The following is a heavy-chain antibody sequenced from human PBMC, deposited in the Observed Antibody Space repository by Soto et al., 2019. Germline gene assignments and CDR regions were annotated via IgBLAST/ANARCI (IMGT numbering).Heavy chain of an antibody. D-gene: IGHD6-13*01. CDR2: ISGSGGST. CDR1: GFTFSSYA. J-gene: IGHJ4*02. Sequence: PGGSLRLSCAAFGFTFSSYAMSRVRQTQGKGLEWVSAISGSGGSTDYADSVKGRFTISRDNSKNTLYLQMNSLRAEDTAVYYCAKENGYSSTWFEFDYWGQGTLVTVSS. CDR3: AKENGYSSTWFEFDY. V-gene: IGHV3-23*01.